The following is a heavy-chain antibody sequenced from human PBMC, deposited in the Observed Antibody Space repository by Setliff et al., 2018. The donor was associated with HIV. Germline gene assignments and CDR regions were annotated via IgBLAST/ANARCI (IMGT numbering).Heavy chain of an antibody. J-gene: IGHJ3*02. D-gene: IGHD4-17*01. CDR2: VYLSGSI. Sequence: SETLSLTCTVSGGSISNDYWGWVRQPPGKGLEWIGFVYLSGSITYNSSLKSRVTISIDRSKNEFSLKLSSVTAADTALYYCARDRDYGGNRDAFDIWGQGIMVTVSS. CDR3: ARDRDYGGNRDAFDI. CDR1: GGSISNDY. V-gene: IGHV4-59*01.